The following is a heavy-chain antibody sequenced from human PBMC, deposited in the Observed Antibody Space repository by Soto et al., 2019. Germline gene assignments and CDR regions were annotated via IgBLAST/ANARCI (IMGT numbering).Heavy chain of an antibody. J-gene: IGHJ6*02. V-gene: IGHV3-33*01. CDR1: GFTFSSYG. CDR3: ARGDFWSGYYKGRWDYYYYGMDV. D-gene: IGHD3-3*01. CDR2: IWYDGSNK. Sequence: PGGSLRLSCAASGFTFSSYGMHWVRQAPGKGLEWVAVIWYDGSNKYYADSVKGRFTISRDNSKNTLYLQMNSLRAEDTAVYYCARGDFWSGYYKGRWDYYYYGMDVWGQGTTVTV.